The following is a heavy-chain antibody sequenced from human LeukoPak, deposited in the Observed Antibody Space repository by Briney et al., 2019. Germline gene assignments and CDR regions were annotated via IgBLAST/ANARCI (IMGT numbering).Heavy chain of an antibody. Sequence: ASVKVSCKASNYTFTSYGISWVRQAPGQGLEWMGWISAYNGNTNYAQKLQGRVAMTTDTSTSTAYMELRSLRSDDTAVYYCARDDYYDGSGYTLDYWGQGTLVTVSS. V-gene: IGHV1-18*01. CDR1: NYTFTSYG. CDR3: ARDDYYDGSGYTLDY. J-gene: IGHJ4*02. D-gene: IGHD3-22*01. CDR2: ISAYNGNT.